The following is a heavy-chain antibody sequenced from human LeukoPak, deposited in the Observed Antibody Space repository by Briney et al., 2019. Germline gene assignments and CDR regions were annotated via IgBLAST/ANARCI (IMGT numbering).Heavy chain of an antibody. Sequence: SDTQSLICNVSGASISAHFWSWTRHSPGKGLECIGYIYSGTVDYNPSLKSRATISGDTSKNQVYLNLKSVTTVGTAMYYCVKVGYGSGTWGWFDPWGQGILVTVST. J-gene: IGHJ5*02. CDR1: GASISAHF. V-gene: IGHV4-59*11. CDR3: VKVGYGSGTWGWFDP. D-gene: IGHD3-10*01. CDR2: IYSGTV.